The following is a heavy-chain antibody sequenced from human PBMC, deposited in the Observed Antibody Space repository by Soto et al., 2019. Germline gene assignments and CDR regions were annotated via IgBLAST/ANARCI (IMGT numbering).Heavy chain of an antibody. V-gene: IGHV3-49*03. CDR2: IRSKAYGGTT. D-gene: IGHD2-2*01. CDR3: QYQLLTYYYGMDV. Sequence: PGGPLSSSSIRFGFPFGAQARSWFRRAPGKGLEWVGFIRSKAYGGTTEYAASVKGRFTISRDDSNSIAYLQMNSLKTEDTAVYYCQYQLLTYYYGMDVWGQGTTVTVSS. CDR1: GFPFGAQA. J-gene: IGHJ6*02.